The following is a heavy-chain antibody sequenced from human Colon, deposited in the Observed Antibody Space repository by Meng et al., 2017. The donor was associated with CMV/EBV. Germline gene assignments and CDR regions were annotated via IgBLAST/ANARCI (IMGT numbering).Heavy chain of an antibody. J-gene: IGHJ5*02. CDR1: GFAFSSYE. V-gene: IGHV3-48*03. CDR2: ISSAGGDR. Sequence: GESLKISCVASGFAFSSYEMNWVRQAPGKGLEWVAYISSAGGDRYYADSVKGRFTISRHNAQRSLYLAMNSLSGDDTDVYYCARERSSGTYSGYESDLGPWGQGTLVTVSS. CDR3: ARERSSGTYSGYESDLGP. D-gene: IGHD5-12*01.